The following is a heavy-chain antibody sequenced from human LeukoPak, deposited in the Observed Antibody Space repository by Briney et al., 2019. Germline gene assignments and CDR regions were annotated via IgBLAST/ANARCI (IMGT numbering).Heavy chain of an antibody. CDR1: GGSVSSSTYY. Sequence: SETLSLTCTVFGGSVSSSTYYWGWIRQPPGKGLEWSGSIYYGGSTYYNPSLNSRVTVSVDTSKNQFSLKLSSVSAADTAVYYCARRPYYGAFAYWGQGTLVTASS. CDR2: IYYGGST. V-gene: IGHV4-39*01. J-gene: IGHJ4*01. CDR3: ARRPYYGAFAY. D-gene: IGHD4-17*01.